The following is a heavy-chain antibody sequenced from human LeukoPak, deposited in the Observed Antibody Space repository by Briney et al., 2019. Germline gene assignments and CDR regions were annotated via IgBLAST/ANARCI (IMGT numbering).Heavy chain of an antibody. D-gene: IGHD6-19*01. CDR1: GGSISSYY. J-gene: IGHJ6*02. Sequence: SSETLSLTCTVSGGSISSYYWSWIRQPPGKGLEWIGYIYYSGSTNYNPSLKSRVTISVDTSKNQFSLKLSSVTAADTAVYYCAGSPGIAVAGQYGMDVWAQGPRVTVSS. CDR2: IYYSGST. CDR3: AGSPGIAVAGQYGMDV. V-gene: IGHV4-59*01.